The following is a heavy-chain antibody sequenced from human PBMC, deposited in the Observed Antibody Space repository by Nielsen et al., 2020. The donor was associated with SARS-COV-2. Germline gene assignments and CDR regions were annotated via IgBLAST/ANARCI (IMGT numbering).Heavy chain of an antibody. CDR1: GFTLSSYW. CDR3: AKDRY. J-gene: IGHJ4*02. V-gene: IGHV3-7*01. CDR2: IKQDGTEK. Sequence: GESLKISCEVSGFTLSSYWMSWVRQAPGKGLEWVANIKQDGTEKYYVDSVKGRFTISRDNSKNTLYLQMNSLRAEDTAVYYCAKDRYWGQGTLVTVSS.